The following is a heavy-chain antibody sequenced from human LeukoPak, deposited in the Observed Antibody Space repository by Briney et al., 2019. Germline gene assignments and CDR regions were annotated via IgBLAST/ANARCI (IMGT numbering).Heavy chain of an antibody. CDR3: ARAPSFSSSTSCYNY. CDR2: ISYDGSNE. D-gene: IGHD2-2*02. CDR1: GFTFSSYA. J-gene: IGHJ4*02. V-gene: IGHV3-30-3*01. Sequence: GGSLRLSCAASGFTFSSYAMHWVRQAPGKGLEWVAVISYDGSNEYYADSVKGRFTISRDNSKNTLYLQMNSLRAEDTAVYYCARAPSFSSSTSCYNYWGQGTLVTVSS.